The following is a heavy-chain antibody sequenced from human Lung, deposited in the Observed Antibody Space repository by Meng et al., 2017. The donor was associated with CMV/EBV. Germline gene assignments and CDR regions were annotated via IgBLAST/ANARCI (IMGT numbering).Heavy chain of an antibody. CDR1: GFTFSSYW. D-gene: IGHD4-23*01. CDR3: AREQPNSDAFDI. V-gene: IGHV3-74*01. Sequence: SCAASGFTFSSYWMHWVRQAPGKGLVWVSRINSDGSSTSYADSVKGRFTISRDNAKNTLYLQMNSLRAEDTAVYYCAREQPNSDAFDIWVQGTMVTVSS. J-gene: IGHJ3*02. CDR2: INSDGSST.